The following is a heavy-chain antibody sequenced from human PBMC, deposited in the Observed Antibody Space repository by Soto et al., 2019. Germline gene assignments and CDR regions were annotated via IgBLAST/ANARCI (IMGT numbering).Heavy chain of an antibody. CDR2: ISYDGSNK. D-gene: IGHD3-3*01. CDR1: GFTFSSYG. CDR3: AKGSIFGVVIALFDY. J-gene: IGHJ4*02. Sequence: LRLSCAASGFTFSSYGMHWVRQAPGKGLEWVAVISYDGSNKYYADSVKGRFTISRDNSKNTLYLQMNSLRAEDTAVYYCAKGSIFGVVIALFDYWGQGTLVTVPQ. V-gene: IGHV3-30*18.